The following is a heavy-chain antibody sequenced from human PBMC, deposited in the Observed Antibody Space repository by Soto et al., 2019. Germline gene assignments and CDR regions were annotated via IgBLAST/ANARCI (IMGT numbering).Heavy chain of an antibody. Sequence: PSETLSLTCAVHGGSFSGYYWDWIRQPPGKGLEWIGEVNHGGTSNYNPSLKSRAIISVDTSKNQFSLKLTSVTAADTAVYYCARVPGPWGQGTLVTVAS. J-gene: IGHJ5*02. CDR1: GGSFSGYY. CDR2: VNHGGTS. CDR3: ARVPGP. V-gene: IGHV4-34*01.